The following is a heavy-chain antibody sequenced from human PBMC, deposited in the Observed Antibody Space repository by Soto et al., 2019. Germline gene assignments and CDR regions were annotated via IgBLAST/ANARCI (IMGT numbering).Heavy chain of an antibody. CDR1: GFTVSSNY. CDR3: ARDSSAGYSYGY. CDR2: IYSGST. J-gene: IGHJ4*02. Sequence: EVQLVESGGGLVQPGGSLRLSCAASGFTVSSNYMSWVRQAPGKGLEWVSVIYSGSTYYADSVKGRFTISTHNSKNTLYLQMNSLRAEETGVYYCARDSSAGYSYGYWGQGTRVTVSS. D-gene: IGHD5-18*01. V-gene: IGHV3-53*04.